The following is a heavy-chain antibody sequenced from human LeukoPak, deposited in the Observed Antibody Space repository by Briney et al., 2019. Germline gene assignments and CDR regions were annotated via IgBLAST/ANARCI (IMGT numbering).Heavy chain of an antibody. Sequence: SETLSLTCAVYGGSFSGYYWSWIRQPPGEGLEWIGEINHSGSTNYNPSLKSRVTISVDTSKNRFSLKLSSVTAADTAVYYCARGGDDYGDYNWFDPWGQGTLVTVSS. V-gene: IGHV4-34*01. CDR2: INHSGST. J-gene: IGHJ5*02. D-gene: IGHD4-17*01. CDR1: GGSFSGYY. CDR3: ARGGDDYGDYNWFDP.